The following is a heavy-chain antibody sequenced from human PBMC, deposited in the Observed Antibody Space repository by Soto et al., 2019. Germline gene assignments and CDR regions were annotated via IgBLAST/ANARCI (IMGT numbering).Heavy chain of an antibody. D-gene: IGHD1-26*01. CDR2: ISHDGSNK. CDR3: AKKVGATTGYFDY. V-gene: IGHV3-30*18. J-gene: IGHJ4*02. CDR1: GFTCSSYG. Sequence: PGGSLRLSCAASGFTCSSYGMHWVRQAPGKGLEWVAVISHDGSNKYFADSVKGRFTISRDNSQNTLYLQMNSLRAEDTAVYYCAKKVGATTGYFDYWGQGTLVTVFS.